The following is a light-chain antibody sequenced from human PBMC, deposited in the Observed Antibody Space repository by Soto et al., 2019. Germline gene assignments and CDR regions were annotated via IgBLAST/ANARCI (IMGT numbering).Light chain of an antibody. CDR1: SSDGGGYNC. CDR3: SSCADNNIDV. Sequence: QSVLTQPPSASGSPGSSVTISCTGTSSDGGGYNCVSLYQQHPGKVPKLMISEVNKRPSGVPDRFSGSKSGNTASLTVSGLQAEDEADYYCSSCADNNIDVFGTGTKVTVL. J-gene: IGLJ1*01. V-gene: IGLV2-8*01. CDR2: EVN.